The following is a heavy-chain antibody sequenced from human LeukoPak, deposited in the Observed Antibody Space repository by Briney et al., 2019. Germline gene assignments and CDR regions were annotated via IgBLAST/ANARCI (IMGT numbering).Heavy chain of an antibody. Sequence: GESLKISCAASGFTFSTFGMHWVRQAPGKGLEWVAVISYDGSNKYYGDSVKGRFTISRDNSKNTLYLQMNSLRAEDTAVYYCAKKFPGTVAAGPDHWGQGTLVTVSS. D-gene: IGHD6-13*01. J-gene: IGHJ4*02. CDR1: GFTFSTFG. CDR3: AKKFPGTVAAGPDH. V-gene: IGHV3-30*18. CDR2: ISYDGSNK.